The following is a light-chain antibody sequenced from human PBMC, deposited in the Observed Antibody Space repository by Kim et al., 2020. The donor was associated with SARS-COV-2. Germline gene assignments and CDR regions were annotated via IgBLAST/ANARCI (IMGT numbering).Light chain of an antibody. V-gene: IGKV1-9*01. CDR2: AAS. J-gene: IGKJ4*01. Sequence: DIQLTQSPSFLSASLGDRVTITCRASQGINSYLAWYKQKPGKAPKLLINAASTLQSGVPSRFSGSGSGTEFTLTISSLQPDDFATYYCQQLKSYPYTFGGGTKVDIK. CDR1: QGINSY. CDR3: QQLKSYPYT.